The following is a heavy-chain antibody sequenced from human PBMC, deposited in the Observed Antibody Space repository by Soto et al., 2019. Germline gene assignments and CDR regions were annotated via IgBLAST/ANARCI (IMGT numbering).Heavy chain of an antibody. Sequence: EVRLVEPGGGLIRPGGSLRLSCPASGFPVLVNYMSWVRQPPGKGLEWVSVIYSGGSTYYADSVRGRFTISRDNSENTLYLQMNSLRAEDTAVYYCASGYSSSQHDAFDIWGQGTRVTVAS. J-gene: IGHJ3*02. CDR3: ASGYSSSQHDAFDI. D-gene: IGHD6-13*01. CDR1: GFPVLVNY. V-gene: IGHV3-53*01. CDR2: IYSGGST.